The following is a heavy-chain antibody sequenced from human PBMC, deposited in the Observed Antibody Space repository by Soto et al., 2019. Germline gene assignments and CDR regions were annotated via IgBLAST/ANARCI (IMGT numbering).Heavy chain of an antibody. J-gene: IGHJ5*02. CDR2: ISGGGGST. Sequence: EVQLLESGGGLVQPGGSLRLSCAASGFTITGYVMSWVRQAPGKGLEWVSSISGGGGSTYYADSVKGRFTISRDDSKNTLSLQRNSLRAEDTAVYYCAARGHIVLLASALKLVVDPWGQGTLVTVSS. D-gene: IGHD2-8*02. CDR3: AARGHIVLLASALKLVVDP. CDR1: GFTITGYV. V-gene: IGHV3-23*01.